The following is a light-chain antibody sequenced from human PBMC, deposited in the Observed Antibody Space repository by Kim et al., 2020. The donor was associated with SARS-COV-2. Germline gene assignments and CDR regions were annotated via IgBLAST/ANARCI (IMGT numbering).Light chain of an antibody. CDR3: QQYNNWPIT. CDR1: RSVSSN. Sequence: GAPGEQATLSCRASRSVSSNLAWYQQKPGQAPRLLIYGASTRATGIPARCSGSGSGTEFTLTISSLQSEDFAVYYCQQYNNWPITFGQGTRLEIK. J-gene: IGKJ5*01. V-gene: IGKV3-15*01. CDR2: GAS.